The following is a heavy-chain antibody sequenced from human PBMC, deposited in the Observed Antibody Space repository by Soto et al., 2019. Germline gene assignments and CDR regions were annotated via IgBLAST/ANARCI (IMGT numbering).Heavy chain of an antibody. D-gene: IGHD2-2*01. J-gene: IGHJ6*03. CDR2: INHSGST. CDR3: ARHTSSSYYYYMDV. CDR1: GGSFSGYY. V-gene: IGHV4-34*01. Sequence: SETLSLTCAVYGGSFSGYYWSWIRQPPGKGLEWIGEINHSGSTNYNPSLKSRVTISVDTSKNQFSLKLSSVTAADTAVYYCARHTSSSYYYYMDVWGKGTTVTVSS.